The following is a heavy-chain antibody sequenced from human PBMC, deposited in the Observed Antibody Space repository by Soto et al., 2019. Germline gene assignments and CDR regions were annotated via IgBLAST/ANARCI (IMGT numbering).Heavy chain of an antibody. V-gene: IGHV3-9*01. CDR2: ISYYSGSI. Sequence: EVPLVESGGGLVQPGRSLRLSCAASGFRFDDYGMHWVRQVPGKGLEGVSGISYYSGSIGYADSVKGRFTISRDNAKNSLYLQMNSLRAEDTALYYCAKSMGGTANGMDVWGQGTTVTVSS. J-gene: IGHJ6*02. CDR1: GFRFDDYG. D-gene: IGHD2-15*01. CDR3: AKSMGGTANGMDV.